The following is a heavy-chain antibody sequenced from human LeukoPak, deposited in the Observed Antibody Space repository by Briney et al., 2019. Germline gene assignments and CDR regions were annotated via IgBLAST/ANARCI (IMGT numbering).Heavy chain of an antibody. CDR2: ISGGGGST. J-gene: IGHJ4*02. CDR1: GFTFSSYA. V-gene: IGHV3-23*01. Sequence: PGGSLRLSCAASGFTFSSYAMSWVRQAPGKGLERVSAISGGGGSTYYADSVKGRFTISRDNSKNTLYLQMNSLRAEDTAVYYCAPLRGDPIHWGQGTLVTVSS. CDR3: APLRGDPIH. D-gene: IGHD3-16*01.